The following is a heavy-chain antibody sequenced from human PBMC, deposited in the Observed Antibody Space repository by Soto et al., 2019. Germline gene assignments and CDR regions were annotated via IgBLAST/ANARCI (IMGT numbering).Heavy chain of an antibody. CDR3: ASDSDGGGYYWEY. Sequence: QVQLQESGPGLVKPSETLSLTCTVSGGSISSYYWSWIRQPPGKGLEWIGYIYYSGSTKYNPSLKRRVTISADTSTNQFSLKLSSVTAADTAVYYCASDSDGGGYYWEYWGQGTLVTVSS. J-gene: IGHJ4*02. CDR1: GGSISSYY. CDR2: IYYSGST. V-gene: IGHV4-59*01. D-gene: IGHD3-22*01.